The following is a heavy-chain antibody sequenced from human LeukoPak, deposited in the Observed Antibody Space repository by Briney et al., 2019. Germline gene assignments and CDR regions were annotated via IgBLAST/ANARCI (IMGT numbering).Heavy chain of an antibody. Sequence: GASVKVSCKASGGTFSSYAMSWVRQAPGQGLEWMGMIIPIFGTPNYAQKFQGRVTITTGESTSTAYMELSSLRSEDTAVYYCARDPVDGAFDIWGQGTMVTVSS. D-gene: IGHD2-15*01. V-gene: IGHV1-69*05. CDR3: ARDPVDGAFDI. J-gene: IGHJ3*02. CDR1: GGTFSSYA. CDR2: IIPIFGTP.